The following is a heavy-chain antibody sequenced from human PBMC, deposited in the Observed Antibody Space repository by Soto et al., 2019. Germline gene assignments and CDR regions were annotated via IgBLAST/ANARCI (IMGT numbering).Heavy chain of an antibody. CDR3: AREGLRIVGASYFDY. Sequence: QVQLVESGGGVVQPGRSLRLSCAASGFTFSSYGMHWVRQAPGKGLEWVAVIWYDGSNKYYADSVKGRFTISRDNSKNPLYLQMNSLRAEDTAVYYCAREGLRIVGASYFDYWGQGTLVTVSS. V-gene: IGHV3-33*01. CDR2: IWYDGSNK. J-gene: IGHJ4*02. CDR1: GFTFSSYG. D-gene: IGHD1-26*01.